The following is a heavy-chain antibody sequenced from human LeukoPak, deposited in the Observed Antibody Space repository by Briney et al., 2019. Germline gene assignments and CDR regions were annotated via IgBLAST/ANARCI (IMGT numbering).Heavy chain of an antibody. V-gene: IGHV3-48*02. CDR1: GFTFSSYS. D-gene: IGHD5-18*01. Sequence: GSLRLSCAASGFTFSSYSMNWVRQAPGKGLEWVSYIRSSSSTIYYADSVKGRFTISRDNAKNSLYLQMNSLRDEDTAVYYCARDGIQLWTGAFDYWGQGTLVTVSS. CDR2: IRSSSSTI. J-gene: IGHJ4*02. CDR3: ARDGIQLWTGAFDY.